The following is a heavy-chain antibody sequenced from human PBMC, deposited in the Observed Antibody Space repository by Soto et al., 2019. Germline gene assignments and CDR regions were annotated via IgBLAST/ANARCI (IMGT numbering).Heavy chain of an antibody. CDR2: IWHDGNKK. V-gene: IGHV3-33*01. D-gene: IGHD2-21*01. Sequence: GGSLRLSCAASGFSFSSYGIHWVRQAPGKGLEWVAVIWHDGNKKYYADSVEGRFTISRDNAKNTLYLQMNSLRAEDTAVYYCARDRGSDDPIDYWGQGTMVTVSS. J-gene: IGHJ4*02. CDR3: ARDRGSDDPIDY. CDR1: GFSFSSYG.